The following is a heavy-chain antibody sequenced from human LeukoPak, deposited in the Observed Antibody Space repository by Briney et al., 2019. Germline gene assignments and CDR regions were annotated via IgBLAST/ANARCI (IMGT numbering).Heavy chain of an antibody. J-gene: IGHJ4*02. V-gene: IGHV3-48*03. D-gene: IGHD3-9*01. CDR1: GFTFSSYE. CDR3: ARGLRYFDWLLDY. CDR2: ISSSGDTI. Sequence: PGGSLRLSCAASGFTFSSYEMDWVRQAPGKGLEWVSYISSSGDTIYYADSVKGRFTFSRDNAKNSLYLQMNSLRPEDTAVYYCARGLRYFDWLLDYWGQGTLVTVSS.